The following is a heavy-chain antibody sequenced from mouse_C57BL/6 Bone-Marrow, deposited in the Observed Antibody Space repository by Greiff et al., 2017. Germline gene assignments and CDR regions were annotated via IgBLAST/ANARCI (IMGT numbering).Heavy chain of an antibody. CDR2: FYPRDGDT. V-gene: IGHV1-82*01. Sequence: QFQLQQSGPELVKPGASVTISCKASGSAFSSSWLNWVKQRPGKGLGWIGRFYPRDGDTNYNGKFKGKATLTADKSSSTASLQHSSRTSEDASVYFCARTEGMSEDYAMDYWGQGTSVTVSS. CDR3: ARTEGMSEDYAMDY. J-gene: IGHJ4*01. CDR1: GSAFSSSW.